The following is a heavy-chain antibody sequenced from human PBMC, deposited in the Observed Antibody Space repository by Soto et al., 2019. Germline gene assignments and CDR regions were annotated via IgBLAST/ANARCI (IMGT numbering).Heavy chain of an antibody. J-gene: IGHJ6*03. CDR3: ARDGVYSSSSGPYYYSYMDV. V-gene: IGHV1-2*04. CDR1: GYTFTGYY. D-gene: IGHD6-6*01. CDR2: INPNSGGT. Sequence: ASVKVSCKSSGYTFTGYYMHCVRQAPGQGLKWMGWINPNSGGTNYAQKFQGWVTMTRDTSISTAYMELSRLRSDDTAVYYCARDGVYSSSSGPYYYSYMDVWGKGTTVTVSS.